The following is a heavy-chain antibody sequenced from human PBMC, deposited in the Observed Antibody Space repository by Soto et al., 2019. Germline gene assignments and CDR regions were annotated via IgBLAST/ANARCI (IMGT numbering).Heavy chain of an antibody. CDR3: ARGGDRGYNY. CDR2: INHRGST. D-gene: IGHD5-18*01. V-gene: IGHV4-34*01. Sequence: SETLSLTCAVYGGSFRGYYWSWIRQPPGKGLEWIGEINHRGSTNYNPSLKSRVTISVDTSKNQFSLKLSSVTAADTAVYYCARGGDRGYNYWGQGTLVTVSS. J-gene: IGHJ4*02. CDR1: GGSFRGYY.